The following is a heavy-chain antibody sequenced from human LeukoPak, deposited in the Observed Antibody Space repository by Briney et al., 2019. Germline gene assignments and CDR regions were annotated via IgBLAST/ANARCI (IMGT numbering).Heavy chain of an antibody. V-gene: IGHV3-23*01. D-gene: IGHD4-17*01. Sequence: GGSLRLSCAASGFTFSTYAMTWVRQAPGKGLEWVSVISGSGGSTYYADSVKGRFTISRDNSKNTLYLQMNSLRAEDTAVYYCAKTDGDYPSYWGQGTLVTVSS. CDR1: GFTFSTYA. CDR3: AKTDGDYPSY. J-gene: IGHJ4*02. CDR2: ISGSGGST.